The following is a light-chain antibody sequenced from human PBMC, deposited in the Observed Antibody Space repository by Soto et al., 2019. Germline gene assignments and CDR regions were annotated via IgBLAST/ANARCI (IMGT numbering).Light chain of an antibody. J-gene: IGLJ2*01. Sequence: QLVLTQSPSASASLGASVKLTCTLSSGHSTYAIAWHQKQPEKGPRYLMKLNSDGSHNQGDGIPDRFSGSSSGADRYLTISCLASDEEAEYDSQTCGIAIQDVVFGGGIKLTVL. CDR3: QTCGIAIQDVV. CDR2: LNSDGSH. V-gene: IGLV4-69*01. CDR1: SGHSTYA.